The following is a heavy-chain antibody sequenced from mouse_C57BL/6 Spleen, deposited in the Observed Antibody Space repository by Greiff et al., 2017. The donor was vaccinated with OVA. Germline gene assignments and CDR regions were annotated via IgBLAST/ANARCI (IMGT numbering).Heavy chain of an antibody. CDR2: ISSGGDYI. J-gene: IGHJ4*01. V-gene: IGHV5-9-1*02. D-gene: IGHD1-1*01. Sequence: EVKLQESGEGLVKPGGSLKLSCAASGFTFSSYAMSWVRQTPEKRLEWVAYISSGGDYIYYADTVKGRFTISRDNARNTLYLQMSSLKSEDTAMYYCTRGDYYGSSYLYAMDYWGQGTSVTVSS. CDR1: GFTFSSYA. CDR3: TRGDYYGSSYLYAMDY.